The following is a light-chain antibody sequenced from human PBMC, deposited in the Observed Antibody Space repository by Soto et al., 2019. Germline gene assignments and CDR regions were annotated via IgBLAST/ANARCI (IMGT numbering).Light chain of an antibody. CDR3: LQDYNYPLT. CDR2: DAF. J-gene: IGKJ4*01. Sequence: AIQMTQSPASLSASVGDRVTITCRASQGISNDLGWYQQKPWKAPKLLIYDAFSLQDGVPSRFSGSGSGTDFTLTISNLQTEYLATYHCLQDYNYPLTFGGGTRVE. CDR1: QGISND. V-gene: IGKV1-6*01.